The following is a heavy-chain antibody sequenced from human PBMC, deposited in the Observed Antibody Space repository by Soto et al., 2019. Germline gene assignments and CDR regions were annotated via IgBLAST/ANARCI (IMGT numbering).Heavy chain of an antibody. CDR1: GFSLSTSGVG. D-gene: IGHD3-3*02. CDR3: AHRRISRSGDFQH. Sequence: QITLKESGPTLVKPTQTLTLTCTFSGFSLSTSGVGVGWIRQPPGKALEWLALIYWDDEKRHSPSLKSRLTXTXDXXKNQVLLTMPNMDPVETATYYCAHRRISRSGDFQHWGRGALVTVSS. V-gene: IGHV2-5*02. CDR2: IYWDDEK. J-gene: IGHJ1*01.